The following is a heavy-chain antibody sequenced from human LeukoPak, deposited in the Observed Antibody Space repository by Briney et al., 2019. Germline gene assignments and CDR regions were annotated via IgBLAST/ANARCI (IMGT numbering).Heavy chain of an antibody. CDR2: IYYSGST. V-gene: IGHV4-61*01. J-gene: IGHJ4*02. D-gene: IGHD6-19*01. CDR1: GGSISSSSYY. CDR3: ARELHSSGWCFDY. Sequence: PSETLSLTCTVSGGSISSSSYYWGWIRQPPGKGLEWIGYIYYSGSTNYNPSLKSRVTISVDTSKNQFSLKLSSVTAADTAVYYCARELHSSGWCFDYWGQGTLVTVSS.